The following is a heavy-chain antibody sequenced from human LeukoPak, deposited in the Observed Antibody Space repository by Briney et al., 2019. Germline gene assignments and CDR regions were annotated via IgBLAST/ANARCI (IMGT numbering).Heavy chain of an antibody. V-gene: IGHV3-30*04. CDR1: GFTFSSYA. J-gene: IGHJ1*01. D-gene: IGHD2-21*02. CDR3: ARAGLAYCGGDCYSEYFQH. CDR2: ISYDGSNK. Sequence: GGSLRLSCAASGFTFSSYAMHWVRQAPGKGLEWVAVISYDGSNKYYADCVKGRFTISRDNSKNTLYLQMNSLRAEDTAVYYCARAGLAYCGGDCYSEYFQHWGQGTLVTVSS.